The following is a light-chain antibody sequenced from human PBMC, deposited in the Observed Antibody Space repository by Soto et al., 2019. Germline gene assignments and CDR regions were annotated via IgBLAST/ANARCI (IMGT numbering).Light chain of an antibody. Sequence: EIVLTQSPGTLSLSPGERATLSCRASQTVDNNYFAWFHQKPGQPPRLLIYGASSRATGIPDRFSARGSGTYFTLTISRLEPEDFAVYYCHQYARTPRTFGQGTKVEIK. CDR2: GAS. J-gene: IGKJ1*01. CDR1: QTVDNNY. V-gene: IGKV3-20*01. CDR3: HQYARTPRT.